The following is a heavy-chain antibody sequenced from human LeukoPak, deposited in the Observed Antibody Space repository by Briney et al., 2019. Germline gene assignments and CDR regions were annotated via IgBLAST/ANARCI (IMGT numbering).Heavy chain of an antibody. CDR3: AKDSSGNYSTELDY. J-gene: IGHJ4*02. V-gene: IGHV3-30*18. D-gene: IGHD1-26*01. CDR1: GFTFSSYG. CDR2: ISYDGSNK. Sequence: GRSLRLSCAASGFTFSSYGMHWVRQAPGKGLEWVAVISYDGSNKYYADSVKGRFTISRDNSKNTLYLQMNSLRAEDTAVYYCAKDSSGNYSTELDYWGQGTLVTVSS.